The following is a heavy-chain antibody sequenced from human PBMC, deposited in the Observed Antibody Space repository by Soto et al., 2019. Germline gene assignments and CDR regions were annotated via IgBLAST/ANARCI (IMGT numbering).Heavy chain of an antibody. J-gene: IGHJ6*02. V-gene: IGHV4-61*03. Sequence: PSETLSLTCTVSSGSVSSGSDYWIWIRQPPGQGLEWVGYIYYTGSTDYSPSLKGRVTISLDTSKNHFSLKVSSVSAAETAVYYCARVRVQLAATRYSSFYGMDVWGQGTTVTVSS. CDR2: IYYTGST. CDR1: SGSVSSGSDY. D-gene: IGHD1-1*01. CDR3: ARVRVQLAATRYSSFYGMDV.